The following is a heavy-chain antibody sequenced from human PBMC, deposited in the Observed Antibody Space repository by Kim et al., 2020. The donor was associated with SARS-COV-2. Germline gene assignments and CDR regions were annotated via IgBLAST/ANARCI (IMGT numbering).Heavy chain of an antibody. D-gene: IGHD3-3*01. Sequence: SETLSLTCTVSGGSISSSSYYWGWIRQPPGKGLEWIGSIYYSGSTYYNPSLKSRVTISVDTSKNQFSLKLSSVTAADTAVYYCARHVITIFSRGWFDPWGQGTLVTVAS. J-gene: IGHJ5*02. CDR1: GGSISSSSYY. V-gene: IGHV4-39*01. CDR2: IYYSGST. CDR3: ARHVITIFSRGWFDP.